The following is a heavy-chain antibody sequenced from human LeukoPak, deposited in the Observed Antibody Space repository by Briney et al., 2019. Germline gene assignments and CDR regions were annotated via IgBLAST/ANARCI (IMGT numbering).Heavy chain of an antibody. CDR3: ARGRDFWERDY. Sequence: SETLSLTCTVSGDSISSYYWSWIRQPPGKGLEWIGYIYYSGSTNYNPSLKSRVTISVDTSKNQFSLKLSSVTAADTAVHYCARGRDFWERDYWGQGTLVTVSS. D-gene: IGHD3-3*01. CDR2: IYYSGST. V-gene: IGHV4-59*01. CDR1: GDSISSYY. J-gene: IGHJ4*02.